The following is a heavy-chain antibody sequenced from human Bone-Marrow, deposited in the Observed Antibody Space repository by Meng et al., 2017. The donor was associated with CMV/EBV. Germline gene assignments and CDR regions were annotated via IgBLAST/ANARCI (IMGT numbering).Heavy chain of an antibody. D-gene: IGHD6-13*01. CDR3: ARAGEAGKRDAFDI. CDR2: IYYSGST. J-gene: IGHJ3*02. V-gene: IGHV4-39*07. Sequence: GSLRLSCTVSGGSISSSSYYWGWIRQPPGKGLEWIGSIYYSGSTYYNPSLKSRVTISVDTSKNQFSLKLSSVTAADTAVYYCARAGEAGKRDAFDIWGQGKMVNVTS. CDR1: GGSISSSSYY.